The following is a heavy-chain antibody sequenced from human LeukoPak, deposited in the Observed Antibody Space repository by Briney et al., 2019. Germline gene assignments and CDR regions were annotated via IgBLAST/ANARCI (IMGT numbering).Heavy chain of an antibody. J-gene: IGHJ4*02. Sequence: GGSLRLSCVASGFTFSNYAMSWVRQAPGKGLEWVSAITGSGTTTYYADSLKGRFTISRDNSKNTVFLQMNSLRHEDTAIYYCVIWGDYDVLTGYYVPDYWGQGTLVTVSS. CDR3: VIWGDYDVLTGYYVPDY. D-gene: IGHD3-9*01. V-gene: IGHV3-23*01. CDR2: ITGSGTTT. CDR1: GFTFSNYA.